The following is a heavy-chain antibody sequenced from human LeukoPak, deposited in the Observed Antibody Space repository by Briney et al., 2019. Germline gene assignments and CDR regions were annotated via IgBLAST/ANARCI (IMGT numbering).Heavy chain of an antibody. CDR1: GFTFSSYS. CDR2: ISSSSSYI. J-gene: IGHJ6*03. V-gene: IGHV3-21*01. CDR3: ARGDTIFSNYYYYYMDV. Sequence: PGGSLRLSCAASGFTFSSYSMNWVRQAPGKGLEWVSSISSSSSYIYYADSVKGRFTISRDNAKNSLYLQMNSLRAEDTAVYYCARGDTIFSNYYYYYMDVWGKGTTVTISS. D-gene: IGHD3-9*01.